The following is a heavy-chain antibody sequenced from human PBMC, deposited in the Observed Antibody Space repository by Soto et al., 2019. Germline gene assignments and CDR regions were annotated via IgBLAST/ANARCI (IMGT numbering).Heavy chain of an antibody. Sequence: QVQLVQSGAEVKKPGSSVKVSCKASGGTFSRDAISWVRQAPGQGLEWMGGIIPMFGTAKYAQKLQGRLTITADESTTTAYMELRSLRSDDTAVYYCARGVVVVAASQLGWFDPWGQGTLVTVSS. CDR1: GGTFSRDA. CDR2: IIPMFGTA. J-gene: IGHJ5*02. V-gene: IGHV1-69*01. CDR3: ARGVVVVAASQLGWFDP. D-gene: IGHD2-15*01.